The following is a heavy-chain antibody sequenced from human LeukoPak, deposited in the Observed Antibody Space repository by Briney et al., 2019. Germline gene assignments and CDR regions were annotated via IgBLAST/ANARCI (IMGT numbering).Heavy chain of an antibody. Sequence: SETLSLTCTVSGGSISSYYWSWIRQPAGKGLEWIGRIYTSGSTNYNPSLKSRVTMSVDTSKNQFSLKLSSVTAADTAVYYCARVQLTTVTGYFVYWGQGTLVTVSS. D-gene: IGHD4-17*01. CDR1: GGSISSYY. V-gene: IGHV4-4*07. CDR2: IYTSGST. J-gene: IGHJ4*02. CDR3: ARVQLTTVTGYFVY.